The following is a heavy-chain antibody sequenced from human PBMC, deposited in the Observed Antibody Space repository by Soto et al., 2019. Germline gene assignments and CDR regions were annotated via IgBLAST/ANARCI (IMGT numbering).Heavy chain of an antibody. J-gene: IGHJ5*02. CDR3: TRDRHEQWLALGDWFGP. Sequence: QAQLVESGGGVVQPGRSLRLSCAASGFTFNNYGMHWVRQAPGKGLEWVAVIWNDGSLQYYADSVKGRFTISRDNAKNTVYLQMNSLTADDTGVYYCTRDRHEQWLALGDWFGPWCQGTHFTFSS. V-gene: IGHV3-33*01. CDR2: IWNDGSLQ. CDR1: GFTFNNYG. D-gene: IGHD6-19*01.